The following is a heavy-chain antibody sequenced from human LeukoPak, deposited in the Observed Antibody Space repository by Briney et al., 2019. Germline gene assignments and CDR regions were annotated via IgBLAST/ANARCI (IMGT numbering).Heavy chain of an antibody. V-gene: IGHV3-33*01. J-gene: IGHJ4*02. CDR1: GFTFSSYG. CDR2: IWYDGSNK. D-gene: IGHD6-13*01. CDR3: ARAIAAAECY. Sequence: GGSLRLSCAASGFTFSSYGMHWVRQAPGKGLEWVAVIWYDGSNKYYADSVKGRLTISRDNSKNTLYLQMNSLRAGDAAMYYCARAIAAAECYWGQGALVTVSS.